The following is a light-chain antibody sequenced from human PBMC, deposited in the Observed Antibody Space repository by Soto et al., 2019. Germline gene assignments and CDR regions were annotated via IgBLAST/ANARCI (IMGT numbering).Light chain of an antibody. Sequence: QSVLTQPPSASGTPGQRVTISCSGSSSNIGSNTVNWYQQLPGTAPKLLIYSNNQRPSGVPDRFSGSKSGTSASLPTSGLQSEDEADYYCAAWDDSLNRYVFGTGTKVTVL. V-gene: IGLV1-44*01. J-gene: IGLJ1*01. CDR3: AAWDDSLNRYV. CDR2: SNN. CDR1: SSNIGSNT.